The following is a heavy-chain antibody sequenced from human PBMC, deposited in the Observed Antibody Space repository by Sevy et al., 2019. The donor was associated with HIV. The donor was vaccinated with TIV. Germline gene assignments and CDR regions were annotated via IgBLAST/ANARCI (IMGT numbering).Heavy chain of an antibody. CDR3: ARDRAGWMGDAFDI. J-gene: IGHJ3*02. Sequence: GGSLRLSCAASGFTFSSYGMHWVRQAPGKGLEWVAVIWYDGSNKYYADSVKGRFTISRDNSKNTLYLQMNSLRAEDTAVYYCARDRAGWMGDAFDIWGQGTMVTVSS. CDR1: GFTFSSYG. CDR2: IWYDGSNK. D-gene: IGHD5-12*01. V-gene: IGHV3-33*01.